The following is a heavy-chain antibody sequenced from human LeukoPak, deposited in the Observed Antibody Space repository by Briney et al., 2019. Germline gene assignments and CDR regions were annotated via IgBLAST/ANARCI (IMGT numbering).Heavy chain of an antibody. D-gene: IGHD3-16*02. V-gene: IGHV1-2*06. CDR1: GYTFTGYY. Sequence: ASVKVSCKASGYTFTGYYMHWVRQAPGQGLEWMGRINPNSGGTNYAQKFQGRVTMTRDTSISTAYMELSRLRSDDTAVYYCARGFWGSYRFNYCGQGTLVTVSS. J-gene: IGHJ4*02. CDR3: ARGFWGSYRFNY. CDR2: INPNSGGT.